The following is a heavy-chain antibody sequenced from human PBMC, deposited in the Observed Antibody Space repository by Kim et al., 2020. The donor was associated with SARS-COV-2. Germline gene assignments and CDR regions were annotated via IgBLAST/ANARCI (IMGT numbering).Heavy chain of an antibody. CDR2: IYSGGST. Sequence: GGSLRLSCAASGFTVSGNYMSWVRQAPGKGLEWVSVIYSGGSTFYADSVKGRFTISRDNSKNTVYLQMNSLRVEDTAVYFCARDRGGTRAVFDYWGQGTL. V-gene: IGHV3-53*01. CDR1: GFTVSGNY. CDR3: ARDRGGTRAVFDY. D-gene: IGHD3-10*01. J-gene: IGHJ4*02.